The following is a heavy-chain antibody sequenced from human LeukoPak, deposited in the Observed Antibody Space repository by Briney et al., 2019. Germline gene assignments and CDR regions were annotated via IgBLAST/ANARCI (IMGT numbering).Heavy chain of an antibody. J-gene: IGHJ4*02. Sequence: GGSLRLSCAASGFTFGTYLMHWVRQAPGKGLVWVSRMNSDGRTTNYADSVKGRFTISRDNARSTLYLQMNSLRVDDTAVYYCATEGRYYLDNWGQGTLVTVSS. CDR1: GFTFGTYL. CDR3: ATEGRYYLDN. V-gene: IGHV3-74*01. CDR2: MNSDGRTT.